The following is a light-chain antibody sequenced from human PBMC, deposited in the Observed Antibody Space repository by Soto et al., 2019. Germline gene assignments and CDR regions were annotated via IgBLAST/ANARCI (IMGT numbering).Light chain of an antibody. CDR2: EVS. CDR3: SSYAGSNILVYV. J-gene: IGLJ1*01. Sequence: QSALTQPPSASGSPGQSVTISCTGTSSDVGGYNYVSWYQQHPGKAPKLMIYEVSKRPSGVPDRFSGSKSGNTASLTVSGLQAEDEADYYCSSYAGSNILVYVFGTGTKVTVL. CDR1: SSDVGGYNY. V-gene: IGLV2-8*01.